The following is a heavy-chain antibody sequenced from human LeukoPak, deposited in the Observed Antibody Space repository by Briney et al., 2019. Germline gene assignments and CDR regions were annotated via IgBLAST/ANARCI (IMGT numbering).Heavy chain of an antibody. J-gene: IGHJ4*02. V-gene: IGHV3-15*01. Sequence: GGSLRLSCVVSGLTFDNAWMSWVRQAPGKGLEWVGRIKSKNVGETTEYAAAVQGRFTISRDDSKDTVFLQMSSLKTEDTAVYYCTTGPGNSGHWGQGTLVTVSS. D-gene: IGHD4-23*01. CDR3: TTGPGNSGH. CDR1: GLTFDNAW. CDR2: IKSKNVGETT.